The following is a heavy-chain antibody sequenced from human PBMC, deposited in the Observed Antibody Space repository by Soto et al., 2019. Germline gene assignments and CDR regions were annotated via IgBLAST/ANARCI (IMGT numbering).Heavy chain of an antibody. V-gene: IGHV4-4*02. J-gene: IGHJ6*02. CDR1: CDSISNSKW. CDR3: VRLNRDYYYYGMDV. Sequence: RSLTCAVSCDSISNSKWWTWVRQTPGKGLGWIGKIDHNGITNYNPSLESRVTILKDNSKNQLSLKLSSVTGADSAVYYCVRLNRDYYYYGMDVWGQGATVTVSS. CDR2: IDHNGIT.